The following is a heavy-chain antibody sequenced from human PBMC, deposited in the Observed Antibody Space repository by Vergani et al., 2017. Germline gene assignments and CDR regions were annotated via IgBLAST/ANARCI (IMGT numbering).Heavy chain of an antibody. CDR2: ISASDGNT. Sequence: EVQLVESGGGLVQPGGSLRLSCAASGFTFSSYSMNWVRQAPGKGLEWVSSISASDGNTYYADSVKGRVTISRDKSKNTLYLQMNSLRAEDTAVYYCARVGRSAVAGTFGAFDMWGQGTMVTVSS. J-gene: IGHJ3*02. V-gene: IGHV3-23*04. CDR3: ARVGRSAVAGTFGAFDM. CDR1: GFTFSSYS. D-gene: IGHD6-19*01.